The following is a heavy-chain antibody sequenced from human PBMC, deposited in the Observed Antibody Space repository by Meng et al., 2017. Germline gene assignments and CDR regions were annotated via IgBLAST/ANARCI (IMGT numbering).Heavy chain of an antibody. CDR1: GGYISSYY. CDR2: IYYSGST. D-gene: IGHD3-3*01. V-gene: IGHV4-59*01. CDR3: ARGYDFWSGQYYFDY. J-gene: IGHJ4*02. Sequence: VHLQYAGPGLVNPSVTRSLTCTFSGGYISSYYWSWIRQPAGKGLEWIGYIYYSGSTNYNPSLKSRVTISVDTSKNQFSLKLSSVPAADTAVYYCARGYDFWSGQYYFDYWGQGTLVTVSS.